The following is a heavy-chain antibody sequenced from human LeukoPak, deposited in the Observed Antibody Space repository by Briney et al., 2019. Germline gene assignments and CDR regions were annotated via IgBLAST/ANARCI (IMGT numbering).Heavy chain of an antibody. V-gene: IGHV1-46*01. CDR3: ARATYVGSPDVFDI. CDR1: GYTFTSYY. D-gene: IGHD3-22*01. Sequence: ASVKVSCKASGYTFTSYYMHWVRQAPGQGLEWMGIINPSGVSTSYAQKFQGRVSINRDISTSTVYMEPSSLRAEDTAVYYCARATYVGSPDVFDIWGQGPMVTVSS. J-gene: IGHJ3*02. CDR2: INPSGVST.